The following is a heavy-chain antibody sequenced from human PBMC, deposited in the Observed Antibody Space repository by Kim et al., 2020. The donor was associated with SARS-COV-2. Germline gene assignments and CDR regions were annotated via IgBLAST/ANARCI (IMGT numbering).Heavy chain of an antibody. CDR2: ISYDGSNK. Sequence: GGSLRLSCAASGFTFSSYGMHWVRQAPGKGLEWVAVISYDGSNKYYADSVKGRFTISRDNSKNTMYRQMNSLRAEDTAVYYCAKESLYYFDYWGQGTLVT. CDR1: GFTFSSYG. V-gene: IGHV3-30*18. J-gene: IGHJ4*02. CDR3: AKESLYYFDY.